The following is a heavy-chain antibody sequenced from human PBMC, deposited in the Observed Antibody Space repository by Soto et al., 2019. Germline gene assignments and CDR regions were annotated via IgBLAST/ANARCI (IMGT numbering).Heavy chain of an antibody. Sequence: PSETLSLTCAVYGGSFSGHYWSWLRQPPGKGLEWIGEITHSGSSNYNPSLRRRVIISVDTSKNQFSLKLNSVTAADTAVYYSARGINTRHAPDKYYFDYWGQGTLVTVSS. J-gene: IGHJ4*02. CDR1: GGSFSGHY. CDR2: ITHSGSS. D-gene: IGHD1-1*01. CDR3: ARGINTRHAPDKYYFDY. V-gene: IGHV4-34*01.